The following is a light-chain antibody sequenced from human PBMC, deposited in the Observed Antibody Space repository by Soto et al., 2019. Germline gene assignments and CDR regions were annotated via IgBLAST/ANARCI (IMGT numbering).Light chain of an antibody. CDR2: DAS. CDR1: QSVSTS. CDR3: QQSKQRPLP. V-gene: IGKV3-11*01. Sequence: EIVLTQSPATLSLSPGERATLSCRASQSVSTSLVWYQHKPGQAPRLLIYDASNRATGVPARFSGSGSGTDFTLTISSPEPEEFAVYYRQQSKQRPLPFRGGTKVEIK. J-gene: IGKJ4*01.